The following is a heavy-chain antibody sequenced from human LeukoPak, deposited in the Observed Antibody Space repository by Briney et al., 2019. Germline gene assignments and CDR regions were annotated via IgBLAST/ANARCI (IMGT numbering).Heavy chain of an antibody. CDR1: GGSISSGDYY. CDR2: IYYSGST. D-gene: IGHD5-12*01. Sequence: SQTLSLTCTVSGGSISSGDYYWSWIRQPPGKGLEWIGYIYYSGSTYYDPSLKSRVTISVDTSKNQFSLKLSSVTAADTAVYYCARFLFGYDFDYWGQGTLVTVSS. V-gene: IGHV4-30-4*01. J-gene: IGHJ4*02. CDR3: ARFLFGYDFDY.